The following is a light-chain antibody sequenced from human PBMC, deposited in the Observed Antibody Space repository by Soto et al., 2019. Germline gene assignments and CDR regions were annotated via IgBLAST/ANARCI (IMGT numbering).Light chain of an antibody. CDR1: QRVASD. CDR3: QLYGSSPMYT. J-gene: IGKJ2*01. Sequence: VLTQSPGTLSLSPGEGATLSCRASQRVASDLAWYLQKPGQPPRLLIYDASIRATGIPDRISGSGSERDFTLTISRLEPEDFAVYYCQLYGSSPMYTFGQGTRLEIK. V-gene: IGKV3-20*01. CDR2: DAS.